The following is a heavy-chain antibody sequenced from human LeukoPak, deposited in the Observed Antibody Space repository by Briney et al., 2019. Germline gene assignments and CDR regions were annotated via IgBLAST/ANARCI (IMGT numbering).Heavy chain of an antibody. V-gene: IGHV3-7*01. CDR1: EFTFTKYW. CDR3: VGEAPGY. J-gene: IGHJ4*02. CDR2: LSEKERVK. Sequence: GGSLRLSCPASEFTFTKYWMTWIRQAPEKGLDWVPHLSEKERVKYYVDSVKGRFTTYRENTKNSVFLQMNDLRVEDTAVYYCVGEAPGYWGQGVLVTVSS.